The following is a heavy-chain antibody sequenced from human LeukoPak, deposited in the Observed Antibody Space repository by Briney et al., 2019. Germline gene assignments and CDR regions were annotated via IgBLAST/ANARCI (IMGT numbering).Heavy chain of an antibody. CDR1: GFTFSRHW. D-gene: IGHD2-2*01. J-gene: IGHJ4*02. CDR3: ARDIVPPGLFWDY. Sequence: GGSLRLSCAPSGFTFSRHWMSWVRQAPGKGLEWVANISPDGSEKYYVDSLKGRFTISRDNAKNSLYLQVNSLRAGDTALYYCARDIVPPGLFWDYWGQGTLVTVSS. CDR2: ISPDGSEK. V-gene: IGHV3-7*05.